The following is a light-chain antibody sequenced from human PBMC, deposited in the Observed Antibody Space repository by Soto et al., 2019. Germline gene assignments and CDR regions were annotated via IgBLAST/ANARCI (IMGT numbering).Light chain of an antibody. CDR2: DAS. Sequence: EIVLTQSPATLSLSPGERATLSCRASQSVSSYLAWYQQKPGQAPRLLIYDASNRATGIPARFSGSGSGTDFTLIISSLGPEDFAVYYCQQRSNWPPYTFGQGTKLEIK. CDR1: QSVSSY. V-gene: IGKV3-11*01. CDR3: QQRSNWPPYT. J-gene: IGKJ2*01.